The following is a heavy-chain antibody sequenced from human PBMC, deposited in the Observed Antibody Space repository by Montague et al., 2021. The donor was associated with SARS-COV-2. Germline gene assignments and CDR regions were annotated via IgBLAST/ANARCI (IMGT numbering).Heavy chain of an antibody. Sequence: SETLSLTCTVSGGSIRSSSYYWGWIRQPQGEGLEWIGSFYYSGSTYYNPSLKSRVTISVDTSKNQFSLKLSSVTAADTAVYYCARHRITIVLCCIFDYWGQGTLVTVSS. D-gene: IGHD3-9*01. V-gene: IGHV4-39*01. CDR1: GGSIRSSSYY. J-gene: IGHJ4*02. CDR2: FYYSGST. CDR3: ARHRITIVLCCIFDY.